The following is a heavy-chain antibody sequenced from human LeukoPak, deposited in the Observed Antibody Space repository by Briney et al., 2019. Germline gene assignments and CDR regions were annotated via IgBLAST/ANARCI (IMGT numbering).Heavy chain of an antibody. CDR2: IRYDGSNK. CDR1: GFTFSSYG. V-gene: IGHV3-30*02. D-gene: IGHD3-3*01. Sequence: GGSLRLSCAASGFTFSSYGMHWVRQAPGKGLEWVAFIRYDGSNKYYAASVKGRFTISRDNSKKTLYLQMNSLRAEDTAVYYCAKEPYDFWSGFDYWGQGTLVTVSS. J-gene: IGHJ4*02. CDR3: AKEPYDFWSGFDY.